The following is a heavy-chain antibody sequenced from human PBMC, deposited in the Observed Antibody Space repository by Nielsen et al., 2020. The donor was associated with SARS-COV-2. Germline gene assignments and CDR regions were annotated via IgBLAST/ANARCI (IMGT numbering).Heavy chain of an antibody. CDR2: ISYDGSNK. V-gene: IGHV3-30*18. CDR1: GFTFSSYG. D-gene: IGHD4-17*01. Sequence: GGPLRLSCAASGFTFSSYGMHWVRQAPGKGLEWVAVISYDGSNKYYADSVKGRFTISRDNSKNTLYLQMNSLRAEDTAVYYCAKDSGSDYAAFEIWGQGTMVTVSS. J-gene: IGHJ3*02. CDR3: AKDSGSDYAAFEI.